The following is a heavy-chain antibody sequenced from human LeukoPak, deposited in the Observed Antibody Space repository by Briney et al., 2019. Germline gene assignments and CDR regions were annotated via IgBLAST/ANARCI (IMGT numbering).Heavy chain of an antibody. Sequence: PNSGNTGYAQKFQGRVTMTRNTSISTAYMELSSLRSEDTAVYYCARGRGPRLVVVPADYWGQGTLVTVSS. CDR2: PNSGNT. D-gene: IGHD2-2*01. J-gene: IGHJ4*02. CDR3: ARGRGPRLVVVPADY. V-gene: IGHV1-8*01.